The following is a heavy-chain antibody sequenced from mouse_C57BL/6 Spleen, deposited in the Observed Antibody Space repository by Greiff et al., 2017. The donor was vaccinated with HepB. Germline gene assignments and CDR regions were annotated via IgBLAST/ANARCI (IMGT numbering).Heavy chain of an antibody. CDR2: IRNKANGYTT. V-gene: IGHV7-3*01. CDR1: GFTFTDYY. Sequence: EVKLVESGGGLVQPGGSLSPPCAASGFTFTDYYMSWLRQPPGKALEWLGFIRNKANGYTTEYSASVKGRYTISRYNSQSYLYLHMNALRAENMATYYCSSAGYVSSYCDIDVWGTGTSVTVSS. D-gene: IGHD1-1*01. CDR3: SSAGYVSSYCDIDV. J-gene: IGHJ1*03.